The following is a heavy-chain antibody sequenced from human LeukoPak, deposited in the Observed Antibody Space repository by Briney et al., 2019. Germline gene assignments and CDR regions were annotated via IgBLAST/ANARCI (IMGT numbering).Heavy chain of an antibody. J-gene: IGHJ4*02. CDR1: GFTFSGSA. CDR2: IRSKANSYAT. CDR3: ARDGSGYSSQ. D-gene: IGHD6-19*01. V-gene: IGHV3-73*01. Sequence: GGSLRLSCAASGFTFSGSAMHWVRQASGKGLEWVGRIRSKANSYATAYAASVKGRFTISRDDSKNTAYLQMNSLRAEDTAVYYCARDGSGYSSQWGQGTLVTVSS.